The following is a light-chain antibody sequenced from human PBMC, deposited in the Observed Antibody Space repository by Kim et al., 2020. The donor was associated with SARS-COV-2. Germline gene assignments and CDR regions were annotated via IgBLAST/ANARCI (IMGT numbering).Light chain of an antibody. Sequence: SASVGDRVTISCRASQSISSYLNWYQQKPGKAPKLLIYAASSLQSGVPSRFSGSGSGTDFTLTISSLQPEDFATYYCQQSYSTPISFGQGTKLEI. J-gene: IGKJ2*03. CDR3: QQSYSTPIS. CDR2: AAS. CDR1: QSISSY. V-gene: IGKV1-39*01.